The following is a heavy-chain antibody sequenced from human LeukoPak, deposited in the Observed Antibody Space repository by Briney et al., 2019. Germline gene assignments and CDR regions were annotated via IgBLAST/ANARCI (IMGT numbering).Heavy chain of an antibody. V-gene: IGHV3-23*01. J-gene: IGHJ3*01. D-gene: IGHD3-10*02. CDR3: AKCSASYSNDAFDV. CDR1: GFTFNNYA. Sequence: GGSLRLSCAASGFTFNNYAMNWVRQAPGEGLEWVSYIRGGGSNTRYSDSVKGRFIISRDNSKNILYLQMNGLRAEDTAIYYCAKCSASYSNDAFDVWGRGTMVTVSS. CDR2: IRGGGSNT.